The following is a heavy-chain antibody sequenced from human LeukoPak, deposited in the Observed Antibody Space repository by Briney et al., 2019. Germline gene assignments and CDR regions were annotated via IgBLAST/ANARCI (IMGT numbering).Heavy chain of an antibody. J-gene: IGHJ4*02. CDR1: GFTLSSYS. Sequence: GGSLRLSCAASGFTLSSYSMNWVRQAPGKGLEWVSSISSSSSYIYYADSVKGRFTISRDNAKNSLYLQMNSLRAEDTAVYYCARDGNGIAAAADYWGQGTLVTVSS. CDR3: ARDGNGIAAAADY. D-gene: IGHD6-13*01. V-gene: IGHV3-21*01. CDR2: ISSSSSYI.